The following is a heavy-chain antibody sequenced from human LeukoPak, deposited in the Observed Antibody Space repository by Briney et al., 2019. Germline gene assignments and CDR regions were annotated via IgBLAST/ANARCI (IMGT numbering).Heavy chain of an antibody. CDR1: GFTFSSYA. D-gene: IGHD4-17*01. Sequence: GGSLRLSCAASGFTFSSYAMSWVRQAPGKGLEWVSAISGSGGSTYYANSVKGRFTISRDNSKNTLYLQMNSLRAEDTAVYYCATPWNGDYVGFDYWGQGTLVTVSS. J-gene: IGHJ4*02. CDR2: ISGSGGST. V-gene: IGHV3-23*01. CDR3: ATPWNGDYVGFDY.